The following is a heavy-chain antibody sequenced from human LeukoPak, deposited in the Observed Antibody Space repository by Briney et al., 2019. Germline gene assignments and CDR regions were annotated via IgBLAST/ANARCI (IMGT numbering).Heavy chain of an antibody. J-gene: IGHJ4*02. CDR1: GYTFTGYY. D-gene: IGHD5-12*01. Sequence: ASVKVSCKASGYTFTGYYMHWVRQAPGQGLEWMGWISAYNGNTNYAQKLQGRVTMTTDTSTSTAYMELRSLRSDDTAVYYCARSRRGRGYSGYDLGNYWGQGTLVTVSS. V-gene: IGHV1-18*04. CDR2: ISAYNGNT. CDR3: ARSRRGRGYSGYDLGNY.